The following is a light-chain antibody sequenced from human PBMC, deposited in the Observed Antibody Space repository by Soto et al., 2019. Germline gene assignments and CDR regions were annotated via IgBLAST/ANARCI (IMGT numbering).Light chain of an antibody. Sequence: QSVLTQPPSASGSLGQSVTISCAGTSSDIGTYDYVSWYQQHPGRAPKLIIFEVSKRPSGVPDRFSGSKSGNTAYLIVSGLQPDDEAEYHCTSYTGDDFTFIFGTGTKVTVL. V-gene: IGLV2-8*01. CDR2: EVS. J-gene: IGLJ1*01. CDR1: SSDIGTYDY. CDR3: TSYTGDDFTFI.